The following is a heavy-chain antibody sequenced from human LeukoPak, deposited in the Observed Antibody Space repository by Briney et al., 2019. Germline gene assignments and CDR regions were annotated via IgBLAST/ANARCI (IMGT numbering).Heavy chain of an antibody. CDR3: ARMEMRRGNSPGHRFDY. D-gene: IGHD4-23*01. CDR2: IIPIFGTA. V-gene: IGHV1-69*01. CDR1: GGTFSSYA. Sequence: GSSVKVSCKASGGTFSSYAISWVRQAPGQGLEWMGGIIPIFGTANDAQKFQGRVTITADESTSTAYMELSSLRSEDTAVYYCARMEMRRGNSPGHRFDYWGQGTLVTVSS. J-gene: IGHJ4*02.